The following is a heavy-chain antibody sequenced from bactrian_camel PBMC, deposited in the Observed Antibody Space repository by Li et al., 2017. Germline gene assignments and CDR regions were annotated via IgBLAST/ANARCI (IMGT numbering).Heavy chain of an antibody. CDR1: PRAYGTWC. J-gene: IGHJ4*01. V-gene: IGHV3-3*01. Sequence: HVQLVESGGGSVQAGGSPRLSCVWSPRAYGTWCMYWFRQAGGAERELAAVIYFGGAGGDRTFHADSVKGRFTISRDNAANMVFLQMNSLKPEDTAVYYCATEGVVWRDYCPGAGNWGQGTQVTVS. CDR3: ATEGVVWRDYCPGAGN. D-gene: IGHD2*01. CDR2: IYFGGAGGDRT.